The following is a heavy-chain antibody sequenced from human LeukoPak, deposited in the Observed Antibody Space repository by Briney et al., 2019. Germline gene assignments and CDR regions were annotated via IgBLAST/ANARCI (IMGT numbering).Heavy chain of an antibody. CDR1: GYSFTSYW. CDR2: IYPGDSDT. Sequence: GESLKISCKGSGYSFTSYWIGWVRQMPGKGLEWMGIIYPGDSDTRYSPSFQGQVTISADKSISTAYLQWSSLKASDTAMYYCARHQVGYGSIPYFDYWGQGTLVTVSS. V-gene: IGHV5-51*01. D-gene: IGHD2-2*01. J-gene: IGHJ4*02. CDR3: ARHQVGYGSIPYFDY.